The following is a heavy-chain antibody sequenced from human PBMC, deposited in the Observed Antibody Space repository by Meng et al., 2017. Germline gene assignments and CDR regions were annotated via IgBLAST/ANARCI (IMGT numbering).Heavy chain of an antibody. D-gene: IGHD6-19*01. V-gene: IGHV3-73*02. J-gene: IGHJ3*02. CDR3: TMYTSGHI. CDR1: GVTFSGSD. CDR2: ISSKVNSFAT. Sequence: EVQRVESGGGLVQPGGSLKLSCAVSGVTFSGSDIHWVRQASGKGLEWVGRISSKVNSFATAYPASLKGRFTISRDDSKNTAYLQMNSLITEDTALYYCTMYTSGHIWGQGTMVTVSS.